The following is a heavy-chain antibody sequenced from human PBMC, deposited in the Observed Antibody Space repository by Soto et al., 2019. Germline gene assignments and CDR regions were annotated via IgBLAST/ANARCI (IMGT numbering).Heavy chain of an antibody. CDR1: GGSVNSDSYY. Sequence: SETLSLTCTVSGGSVNSDSYYWTWIRQPPGKRLEWIGSLYYSGSTNYNPSLKSRVTISVDTSKNQFSLKVSSVTVADTAVYFCGREAGEFSSSGGLDVGGKGTRVT. V-gene: IGHV4-61*01. CDR2: LYYSGST. D-gene: IGHD3-16*01. CDR3: GREAGEFSSSGGLDV. J-gene: IGHJ6*04.